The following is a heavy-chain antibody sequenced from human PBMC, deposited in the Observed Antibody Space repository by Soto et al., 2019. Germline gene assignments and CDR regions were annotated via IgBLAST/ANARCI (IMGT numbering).Heavy chain of an antibody. J-gene: IGHJ4*02. D-gene: IGHD3-10*01. CDR1: GDTFTTYD. V-gene: IGHV1-8*01. Sequence: ASVKVSCKASGDTFTTYDINWVRQATGHGLEWMGWINPNSGNIGYAQRFQGRVTMTRDTAIRTAYMEVSSLRSDDTAVYYCARGRASGSYYLLDYWGQGTLVTSPQ. CDR2: INPNSGNI. CDR3: ARGRASGSYYLLDY.